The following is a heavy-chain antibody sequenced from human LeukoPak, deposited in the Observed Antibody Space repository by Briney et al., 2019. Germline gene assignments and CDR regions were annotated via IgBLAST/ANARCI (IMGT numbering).Heavy chain of an antibody. V-gene: IGHV4-30-2*01. Sequence: SETLSLTCAVSGGSISSGDYSWNWIRQPPGKGLEWIGNIYPSGNTYYNPSLKSRVTISVDKSKNQFSLKLTSVNAADTAIYYCARVGYTYGVFYFDYWGQGTLVTVSS. CDR3: ARVGYTYGVFYFDY. D-gene: IGHD2-8*01. CDR1: GGSISSGDYS. J-gene: IGHJ4*02. CDR2: IYPSGNT.